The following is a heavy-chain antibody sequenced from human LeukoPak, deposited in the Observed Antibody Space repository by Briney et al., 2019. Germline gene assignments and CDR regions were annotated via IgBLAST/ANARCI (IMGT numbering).Heavy chain of an antibody. CDR1: GFTVSSNY. CDR3: ARGVWDVDTAMVEYYFDY. V-gene: IGHV3-53*01. CDR2: IYSGGST. J-gene: IGHJ4*02. Sequence: TGGSLRLSCAASGFTVSSNYMSWVRQAPGKGLEWVSVIYSGGSTYYADSVKGRFTISRDNSKNTLYLQMNSLRAEDTAVYYCARGVWDVDTAMVEYYFDYWGQGTLVTVSS. D-gene: IGHD5-18*01.